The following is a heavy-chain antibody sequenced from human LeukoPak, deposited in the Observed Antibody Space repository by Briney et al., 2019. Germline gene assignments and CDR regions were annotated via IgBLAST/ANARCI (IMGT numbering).Heavy chain of an antibody. CDR2: VGIVGDT. CDR1: GLTFSSYE. J-gene: IGHJ4*02. D-gene: IGHD5-24*01. V-gene: IGHV3-13*01. CDR3: ARDSVEMATIQYYFDY. Sequence: GGSLRLSCAASGLTFSSYEMHWVRQATGKGLEWVSAVGIVGDTFYTGSVKGRFTTSRENAENSLFLQMNSLRAGDTAVYYCARDSVEMATIQYYFDYWGQGTLVTVSS.